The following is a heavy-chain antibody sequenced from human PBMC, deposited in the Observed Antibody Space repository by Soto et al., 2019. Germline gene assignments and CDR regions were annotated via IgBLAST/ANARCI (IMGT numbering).Heavy chain of an antibody. CDR1: GFIFSNYW. Sequence: PGGSLRLSCAASGFIFSNYWIHWVRQAPRKGLVWVAGINNDGSNTNYADFVKGRFTIFRDNAKNTLYLQMNSLRAEDTAVYYCVLTHAAYWGQGTLVTVSS. V-gene: IGHV3-74*01. CDR3: VLTHAAY. J-gene: IGHJ4*02. D-gene: IGHD2-15*01. CDR2: INNDGSNT.